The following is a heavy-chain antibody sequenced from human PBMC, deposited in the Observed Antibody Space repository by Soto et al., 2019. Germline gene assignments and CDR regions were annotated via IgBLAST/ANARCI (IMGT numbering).Heavy chain of an antibody. CDR3: AKDAISMVRGFNNWFDP. CDR2: ISGGGGVST. CDR1: GFTFSSYA. Sequence: EVQLLESGGGLVQPGGSLTLSCAASGFTFSSYAMTWVRQAPGKGLEWVSGISGGGGVSTYYADSVKGRFTISRDNSMNTLYLQMNRLRAEDTAVYYCAKDAISMVRGFNNWFDPWGQGTLDTVSS. D-gene: IGHD3-10*01. V-gene: IGHV3-23*01. J-gene: IGHJ5*02.